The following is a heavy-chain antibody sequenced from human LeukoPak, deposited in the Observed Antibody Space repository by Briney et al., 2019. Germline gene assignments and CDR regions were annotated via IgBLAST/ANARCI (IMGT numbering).Heavy chain of an antibody. CDR1: GFTLTGYD. CDR3: ARGNHPLGMDV. CDR2: MNPNSGNG. Sequence: ASVKVSCKASGFTLTGYDINWVRQATGQGLEWMGWMNPNSGNGGYAQKFQGRVTMTKSTSTSTAYMELSSLRSEDTAVYYCARGNHPLGMDVWGQGTTVTVSS. J-gene: IGHJ6*02. V-gene: IGHV1-8*01.